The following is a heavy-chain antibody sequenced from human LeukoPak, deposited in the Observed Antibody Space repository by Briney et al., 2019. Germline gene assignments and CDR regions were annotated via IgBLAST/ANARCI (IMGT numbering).Heavy chain of an antibody. V-gene: IGHV3-30*02. CDR3: AKDRSSGWSKFDY. D-gene: IGHD6-19*01. CDR2: IRYDGSNK. CDR1: GFTFSSYG. Sequence: PGGSLRLSCAASGFTFSSYGMHWVRQAPGKGLEWVAFIRYDGSNKYYADSVKGRFTISRDNSKNTLYLQMNSLRAEDTAVYYCAKDRSSGWSKFDYWGQGTLVTVSS. J-gene: IGHJ4*02.